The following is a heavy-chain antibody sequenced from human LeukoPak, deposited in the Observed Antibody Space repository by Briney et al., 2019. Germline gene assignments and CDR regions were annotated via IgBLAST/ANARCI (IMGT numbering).Heavy chain of an antibody. V-gene: IGHV3-9*01. D-gene: IGHD2-15*01. CDR1: GFTFDDYA. Sequence: GGSLRLSCAASGFTFDDYAMHWVRQAPGKGLEWVSGISWNSDSRGYADSVKGRFTISRDDAKNSLYLQMNSLRAEDTALYYCAKNAGSWYYFDYWGQGTLVTVSS. CDR3: AKNAGSWYYFDY. CDR2: ISWNSDSR. J-gene: IGHJ4*02.